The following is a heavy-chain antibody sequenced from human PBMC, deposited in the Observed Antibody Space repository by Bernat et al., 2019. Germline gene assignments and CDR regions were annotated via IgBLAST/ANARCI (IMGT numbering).Heavy chain of an antibody. V-gene: IGHV6-1*01. CDR3: ARVRNWILDF. CDR1: GDSVSSNITT. D-gene: IGHD1-20*01. CDR2: TYYRSKWNN. Sequence: QLKQSGPGLVKPSQTLSLTCGISGDSVSSNITTWNWIRQSPSRGLEWLGRTYYRSKWNNDYAVSVRGRISINPDTSKNQFSLQLNSVTPEDTAVYYCARVRNWILDFWVQGTLVTVSS. J-gene: IGHJ4*02.